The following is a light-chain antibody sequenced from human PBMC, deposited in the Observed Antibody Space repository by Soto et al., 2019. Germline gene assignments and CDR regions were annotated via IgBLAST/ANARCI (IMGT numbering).Light chain of an antibody. CDR1: SNDVGTHNF. V-gene: IGLV2-14*01. Sequence: QSALTQPASVSGSPGQSITISCTGTSNDVGTHNFVSWYQQHPGKAPKPMIHEVTDRPSGVSNRFSGSKSGNTASLTISGLQAEDEADYYCSSYTSTSTLVVGTGTKLTVL. CDR3: SSYTSTSTLV. CDR2: EVT. J-gene: IGLJ1*01.